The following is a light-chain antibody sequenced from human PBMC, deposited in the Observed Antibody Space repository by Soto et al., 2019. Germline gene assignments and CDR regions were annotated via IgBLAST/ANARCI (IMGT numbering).Light chain of an antibody. J-gene: IGLJ2*01. CDR3: CSYAGSSTLYVV. Sequence: QSALTQPASVSGSPGQSITISCTGTSSDVGSYNLVSWYQQHPGKAPKLMIYEGSKRPSGVSNRFSGSKSGNTDSLTISGLQAEDEADYYCCSYAGSSTLYVVFGGGTKLTVL. V-gene: IGLV2-23*01. CDR2: EGS. CDR1: SSDVGSYNL.